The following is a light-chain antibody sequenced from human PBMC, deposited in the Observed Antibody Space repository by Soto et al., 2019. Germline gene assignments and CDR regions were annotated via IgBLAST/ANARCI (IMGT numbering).Light chain of an antibody. CDR1: SGHSSYI. CDR3: ETWDVNTRV. J-gene: IGLJ3*02. V-gene: IGLV4-60*02. CDR2: LEGSGSY. Sequence: QSVLTQSSSASASLGSSVKLTCTLSSGHSSYIIAWHQQQPGKAPRYLMKLEGSGSYNKGSGVPDRFSGSSSGADRYLTISNLQFEDEADYYCETWDVNTRVFGGGTQRTVL.